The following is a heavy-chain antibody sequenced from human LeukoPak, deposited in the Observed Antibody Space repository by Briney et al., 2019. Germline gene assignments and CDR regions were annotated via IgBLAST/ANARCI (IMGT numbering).Heavy chain of an antibody. CDR2: IYHSGST. Sequence: PSETLSLTCAVSGDSISSSNWWSWVRQPPGKGLEWIGEIYHSGSTNYNPSLKSRVTISVDKSKNQFSLKLSSVTAADTAVYYCARDGTSSAAFDIWGQGTMVTVSS. V-gene: IGHV4-4*02. CDR3: ARDGTSSAAFDI. J-gene: IGHJ3*02. CDR1: GDSISSSNW. D-gene: IGHD1-26*01.